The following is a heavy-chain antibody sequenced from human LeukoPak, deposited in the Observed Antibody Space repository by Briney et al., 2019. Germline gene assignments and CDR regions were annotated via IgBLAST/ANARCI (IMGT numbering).Heavy chain of an antibody. CDR1: GGSISSSSYY. J-gene: IGHJ6*02. V-gene: IGHV4-39*01. CDR2: IYYSGST. Sequence: SETLSLTCTVSGGSISSSSYYWGWIRQPPGKGLEWIGSIYYSGSTYYHPSLKSRVTISVDTSKNQFSLKLSSVTAADTAVYYCARLALDYGDYVSYYYGMDVWGQGTTVTVSS. CDR3: ARLALDYGDYVSYYYGMDV. D-gene: IGHD4-17*01.